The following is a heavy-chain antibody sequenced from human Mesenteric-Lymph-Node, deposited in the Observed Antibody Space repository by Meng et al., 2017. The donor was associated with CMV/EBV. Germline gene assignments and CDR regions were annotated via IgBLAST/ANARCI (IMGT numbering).Heavy chain of an antibody. J-gene: IGHJ5*02. Sequence: YTLSDYGFSGVRQAPGQGLEWVGWVSGYNGDTKYAQKFQGRVTMATDTSTSTAYMELRSLRFDDTAVYYCARESRRYGSGSRNWFDPWGQGTLVTVSS. CDR3: ARESRRYGSGSRNWFDP. V-gene: IGHV1-18*01. CDR1: YTLSDYG. D-gene: IGHD3-10*01. CDR2: VSGYNGDT.